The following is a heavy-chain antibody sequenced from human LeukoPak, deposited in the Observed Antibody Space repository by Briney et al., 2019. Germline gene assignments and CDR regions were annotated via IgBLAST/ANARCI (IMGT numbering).Heavy chain of an antibody. CDR3: ARVYDSGSFSGV. D-gene: IGHD3-10*01. CDR1: GYSFTAQY. Sequence: ATVKVSCKASGYSFTAQYMHWVRQAPGQGLEWMGWINPNSGGTNYAQKFQGRVTMTRDTSISTAYMELSRLRSDDTAVYYCARVYDSGSFSGVWGQGTLVTVSS. CDR2: INPNSGGT. J-gene: IGHJ4*02. V-gene: IGHV1-2*02.